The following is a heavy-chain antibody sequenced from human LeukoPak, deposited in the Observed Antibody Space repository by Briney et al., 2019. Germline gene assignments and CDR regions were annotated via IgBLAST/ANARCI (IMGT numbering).Heavy chain of an antibody. J-gene: IGHJ4*02. Sequence: SETLSLTCTVSGGSISSYYWSWIRQPPGKGLEWIGSIYYSGSTYYNPFLESRVTISVDTSKNQFSLKLSSVTAADTAVYYCATSGWYLLPGVYWGQGTLVTVSS. CDR3: ATSGWYLLPGVY. V-gene: IGHV4-59*05. CDR2: IYYSGST. D-gene: IGHD6-19*01. CDR1: GGSISSYY.